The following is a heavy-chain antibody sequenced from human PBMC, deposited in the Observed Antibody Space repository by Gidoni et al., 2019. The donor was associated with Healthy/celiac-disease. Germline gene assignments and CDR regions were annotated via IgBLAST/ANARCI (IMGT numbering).Heavy chain of an antibody. CDR3: ARGVYSYVYYLDY. V-gene: IGHV3-74*01. CDR1: GFTFSSYW. Sequence: EVQLVESGGGLVQPGGSLRLSCAASGFTFSSYWMHWVRQAPGKGLVWVSRINSDGSSTSYADSVKGRFTSSRDNAKNTLYLQMNSLRAEDTAVYYCARGVYSYVYYLDYWGQGTLVTVSS. J-gene: IGHJ4*02. CDR2: INSDGSST. D-gene: IGHD5-18*01.